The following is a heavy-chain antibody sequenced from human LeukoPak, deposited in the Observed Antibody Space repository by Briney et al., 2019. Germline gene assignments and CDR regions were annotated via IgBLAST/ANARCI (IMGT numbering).Heavy chain of an antibody. CDR1: GYTFTSYG. Sequence: GASVKVSCKASGYTFTSYGISWVRQAPGQGLEWMGWISAYNGNTNYAQKLQGRVTMTTDTSTSTAYMELSRLRSDDTAVYYCAIIEYSSSSVDYWGQGTLVTVSS. D-gene: IGHD6-6*01. V-gene: IGHV1-18*01. J-gene: IGHJ4*02. CDR3: AIIEYSSSSVDY. CDR2: ISAYNGNT.